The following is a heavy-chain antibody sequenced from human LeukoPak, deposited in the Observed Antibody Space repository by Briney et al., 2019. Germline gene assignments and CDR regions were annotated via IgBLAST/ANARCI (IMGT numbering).Heavy chain of an antibody. D-gene: IGHD6-13*01. J-gene: IGHJ4*02. Sequence: SETLSLTCTVSGGSVSSGSYYWSWIRQPPGKGLEWIGYIYYSGSTNYNPSLKSRVTISVDTSKNQFSLKLSSVTAADTAAYYCARESTAAGAFDYWGQGTLVTVSS. CDR2: IYYSGST. CDR1: GGSVSSGSYY. V-gene: IGHV4-61*01. CDR3: ARESTAAGAFDY.